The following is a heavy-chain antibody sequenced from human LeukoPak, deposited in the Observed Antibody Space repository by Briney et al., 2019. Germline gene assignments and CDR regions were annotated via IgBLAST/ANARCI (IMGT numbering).Heavy chain of an antibody. CDR1: GGSISSSSYY. CDR3: ARQRGWGFGSYFDY. V-gene: IGHV4-39*01. Sequence: NPSETLSLTCTVSGGSISSSSYYWGWIRQPPGKGLEWIGYIYYSGSTYYNPSLKSRVTISVDTSKNQFSVKMYSVTAADTAVFYCARQRGWGFGSYFDYWGRGTLVTVSS. CDR2: IYYSGST. J-gene: IGHJ4*02. D-gene: IGHD7-27*01.